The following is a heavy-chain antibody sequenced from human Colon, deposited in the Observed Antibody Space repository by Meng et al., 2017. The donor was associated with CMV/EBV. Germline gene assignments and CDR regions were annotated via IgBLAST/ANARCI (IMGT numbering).Heavy chain of an antibody. CDR3: ARGYDYTNYVPADF. Sequence: ASVKVSCKASGYIFNHYGINWVRQAPGQGLEWMGWISGFNGKTFYAQTFQDRLTLTTDTSTTTAYMELRGLRSDDMAVYFCARGYDYTNYVPADFWGQGTLVTVSS. V-gene: IGHV1-18*03. CDR1: GYIFNHYG. D-gene: IGHD4-11*01. J-gene: IGHJ4*02. CDR2: ISGFNGKT.